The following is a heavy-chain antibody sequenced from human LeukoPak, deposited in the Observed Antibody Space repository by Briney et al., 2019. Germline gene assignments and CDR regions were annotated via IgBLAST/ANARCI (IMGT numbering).Heavy chain of an antibody. CDR2: IYYSGST. V-gene: IGHV4-30-4*02. Sequence: ASETLSLTCTVSGGSISSGDYYWSWIRQPPGKGLEWIGYIYYSGSTYYNPSLKSRVTMSIDTSKNQFSLNLNSVSAADTAVYYCARGFYDSSGYSNCFDPWGQGTLITVSS. CDR1: GGSISSGDYY. J-gene: IGHJ5*02. CDR3: ARGFYDSSGYSNCFDP. D-gene: IGHD3-22*01.